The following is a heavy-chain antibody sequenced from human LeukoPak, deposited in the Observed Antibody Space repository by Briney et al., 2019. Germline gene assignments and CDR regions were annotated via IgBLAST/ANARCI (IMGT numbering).Heavy chain of an antibody. D-gene: IGHD2-15*01. Sequence: SETLSLTCTVSGGSISSSSYYWGWIRQPPGKGLEWIGYIYYSASTNYNPSLKSRVTISVDTSKNQFSLKLSSVTAADTAVYYCARGDEAVVAATSFDYWGQGTLVTVSS. CDR2: IYYSAST. CDR1: GGSISSSSYY. CDR3: ARGDEAVVAATSFDY. J-gene: IGHJ4*02. V-gene: IGHV4-61*05.